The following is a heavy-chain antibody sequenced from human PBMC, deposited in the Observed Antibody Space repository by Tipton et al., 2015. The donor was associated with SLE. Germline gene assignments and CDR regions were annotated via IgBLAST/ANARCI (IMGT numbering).Heavy chain of an antibody. D-gene: IGHD3-16*01. CDR1: GFSFSSYS. CDR3: ARQAYYDYIWGRWGSFDY. J-gene: IGHJ4*02. CDR2: IRSRAYGGTS. V-gene: IGHV3-49*04. Sequence: RSLRLSCAASGFSFSSYSMSWVRQAPGRGLEWVGFIRSRAYGGTSDYAAFLRGRFTISRDDSKSIAYLQLNSLRAEDTAVYYCARQAYYDYIWGRWGSFDYWGQGTLVTVSS.